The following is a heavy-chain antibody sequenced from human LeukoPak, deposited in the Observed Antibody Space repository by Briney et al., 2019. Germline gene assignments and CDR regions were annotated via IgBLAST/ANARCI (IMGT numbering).Heavy chain of an antibody. CDR3: ARRGSGYGYDY. V-gene: IGHV1-2*02. CDR1: GGTFITYA. CDR2: INPNNDDT. D-gene: IGHD5-18*01. Sequence: EASVKVSCKASGGTFITYAIGWVRQAPGQGLEWMGWINPNNDDTNYAQKFQGRVTMTRDTSISTAYMELSSLTSDDTAVYYCARRGSGYGYDYWGQGTLVTVSS. J-gene: IGHJ4*02.